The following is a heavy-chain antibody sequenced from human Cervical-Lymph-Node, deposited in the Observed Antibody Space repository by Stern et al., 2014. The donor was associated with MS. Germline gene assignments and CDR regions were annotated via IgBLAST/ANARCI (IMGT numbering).Heavy chain of an antibody. J-gene: IGHJ5*02. V-gene: IGHV5-51*03. CDR3: ARHGGPNWNHEAHNWFDP. CDR1: EYNFNTHW. CDR2: IYSGNSDT. Sequence: MQLVQSGAEVKKPGESLKISCKGSEYNFNTHWIAWVRQMPGKGLEWLGNIYSGNSDTRYNPSLQGQVSISADKSITTAYLHFSSLKASDSAMYFCARHGGPNWNHEAHNWFDPWGQGTLVTVSS. D-gene: IGHD1-14*01.